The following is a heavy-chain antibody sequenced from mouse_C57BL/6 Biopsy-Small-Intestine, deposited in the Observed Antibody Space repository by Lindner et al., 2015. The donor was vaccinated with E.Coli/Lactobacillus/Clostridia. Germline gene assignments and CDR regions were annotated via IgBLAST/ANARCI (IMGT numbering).Heavy chain of an antibody. D-gene: IGHD1-1*01. Sequence: VQLQESGAELVRPGASVKLSCTASGFNIKDYYMHWVKQRPEQGLEWIGRIDPEDGDTEYAPKFQGKATMTADTSSNTAYLQPSSLTSEDTAVYYCTPYYYGSSRYFDYWGQGTTLTVSS. CDR3: TPYYYGSSRYFDY. CDR2: IDPEDGDT. V-gene: IGHV14-1*01. J-gene: IGHJ2*01. CDR1: GFNIKDYY.